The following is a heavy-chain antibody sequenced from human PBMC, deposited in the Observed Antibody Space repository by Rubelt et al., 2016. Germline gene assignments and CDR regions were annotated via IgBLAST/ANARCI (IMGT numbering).Heavy chain of an antibody. V-gene: IGHV3-74*01. D-gene: IGHD6-13*01. CDR2: IRSDGSST. Sequence: GQRGGSLRLSCAASGFMFSTSWMHWVRQAPGKGLVWVSRIRSDGSSTSHADSVKGRFTISRDNAKNTLYLQMNSLRVEDTAVYYCARDIADWGQGTLVTVSS. CDR3: ARDIAD. CDR1: GFMFSTSW. J-gene: IGHJ4*02.